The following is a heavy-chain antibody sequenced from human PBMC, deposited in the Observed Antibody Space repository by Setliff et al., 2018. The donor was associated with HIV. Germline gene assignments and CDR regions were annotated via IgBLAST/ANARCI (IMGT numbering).Heavy chain of an antibody. Sequence: GGSLRLSCAASGFTFTSYWMIWVRQAPGKGLEWVANINQDGSEKNNVDSVKGRFTISRDNAKNSLYLQMDSLRVEDTTVYYCTRKLAPGHGMDVWGQGTTVTVSS. CDR2: INQDGSEK. D-gene: IGHD3-3*02. CDR1: GFTFTSYW. V-gene: IGHV3-7*01. CDR3: TRKLAPGHGMDV. J-gene: IGHJ6*02.